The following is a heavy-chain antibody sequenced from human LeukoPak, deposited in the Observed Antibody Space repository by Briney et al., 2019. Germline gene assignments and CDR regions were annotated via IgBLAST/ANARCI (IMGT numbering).Heavy chain of an antibody. CDR3: ARSKAGLYYFDY. J-gene: IGHJ4*02. V-gene: IGHV4-59*01. CDR2: IYYSGST. Sequence: KASETLSLTCTVSGGSISSYYWSWIRQPPGKGLEWIGYIYYSGSTNYNPSLKSRVTISVDTSKNQFSLKLSSVTAADTAVYYCARSKAGLYYFDYWGQGTLVTVSS. CDR1: GGSISSYY. D-gene: IGHD6-13*01.